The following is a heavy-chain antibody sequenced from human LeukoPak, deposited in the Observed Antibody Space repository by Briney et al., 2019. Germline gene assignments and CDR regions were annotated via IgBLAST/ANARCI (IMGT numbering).Heavy chain of an antibody. D-gene: IGHD2-8*01. J-gene: IGHJ6*03. CDR1: GFTFSTYE. V-gene: IGHV3-48*03. CDR3: AKDRCSNGIGCFYYYMDV. CDR2: ITSSGSTT. Sequence: GGSLRLSCAASGFTFSTYEMTWVRQAPGKGLERVSYITSSGSTTYYADSVKGRFTISRDSSKNIVFLQMNSLRPEDTAVYYCAKDRCSNGIGCFYYYMDVWGKGTTVTISS.